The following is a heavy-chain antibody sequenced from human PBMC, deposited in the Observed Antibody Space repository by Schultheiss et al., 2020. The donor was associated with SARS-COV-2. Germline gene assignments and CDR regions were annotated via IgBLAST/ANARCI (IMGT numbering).Heavy chain of an antibody. CDR1: RFTFSDYA. V-gene: IGHV3-30*04. CDR2: ISHDGSNK. CDR3: ATLGSNSSESGDFYEADY. Sequence: GSLRLSCAASRFTFSDYAMHWVRQAPGKGLEWVTVISHDGSNKGYADSVKGRFTISRDNSKNTLYLQMNSLRPEDTAVYYCATLGSNSSESGDFYEADYWGQGALVTVSS. J-gene: IGHJ4*02. D-gene: IGHD2-21*01.